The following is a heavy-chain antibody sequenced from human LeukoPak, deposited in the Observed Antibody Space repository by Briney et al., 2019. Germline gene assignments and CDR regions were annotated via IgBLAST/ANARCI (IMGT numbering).Heavy chain of an antibody. J-gene: IGHJ6*03. Sequence: GGSLRLSCAASGFTFISYSMNWVHQAPAKGLEWVSYISSSSSTIYYADSVKGRFTISRDNAKNSLYLQVISVRGEDSAVYYCERVRRLYYYYYMDVWGKGTTLTVSS. CDR1: GFTFISYS. CDR2: ISSSSSTI. CDR3: ERVRRLYYYYYMDV. V-gene: IGHV3-48*01. D-gene: IGHD4-17*01.